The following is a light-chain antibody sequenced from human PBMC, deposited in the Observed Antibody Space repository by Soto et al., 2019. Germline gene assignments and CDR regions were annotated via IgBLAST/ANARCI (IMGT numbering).Light chain of an antibody. CDR2: DVT. Sequence: QSVLTQPPSASGSPGQSVTISCTGTSSDVGGYNYVSWHQQHPGKAPKLIIYDVTKRPSGVPDRFSGSKSGYTASLTVSGLQAEDEADYYCSSYASTSTAVFGTGTKLTVL. J-gene: IGLJ1*01. V-gene: IGLV2-8*01. CDR1: SSDVGGYNY. CDR3: SSYASTSTAV.